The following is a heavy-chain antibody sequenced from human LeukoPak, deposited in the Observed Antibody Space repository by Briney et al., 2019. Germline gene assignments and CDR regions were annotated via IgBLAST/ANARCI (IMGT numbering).Heavy chain of an antibody. CDR3: ARATYSSGWYLFDY. V-gene: IGHV3-23*01. Sequence: GGSLRLSCAASGFTFSSYAMSWVREAPGKGLEWVSAVSGSGGSTDYADSVKGRFTISGDKSKNTLYLQMNRLRAEDTAVYYCARATYSSGWYLFDYWGQGTLVTVSS. J-gene: IGHJ4*02. CDR1: GFTFSSYA. CDR2: VSGSGGST. D-gene: IGHD6-19*01.